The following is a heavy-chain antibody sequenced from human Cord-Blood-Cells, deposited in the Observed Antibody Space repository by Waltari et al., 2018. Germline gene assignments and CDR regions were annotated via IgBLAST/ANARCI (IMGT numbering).Heavy chain of an antibody. CDR1: GLTFSSYS. Sequence: EVQLVESGGGLVKPGGSLRLSCAASGLTFSSYSMNWVRQAPGKGLEWVSSISSSSSYIYYADSVKGRFTISRDNAKNSLYLQMNSLRAEDTAVYYCARQAAAGFDYWGQGTLVTVSS. V-gene: IGHV3-21*01. J-gene: IGHJ4*02. D-gene: IGHD6-13*01. CDR3: ARQAAAGFDY. CDR2: ISSSSSYI.